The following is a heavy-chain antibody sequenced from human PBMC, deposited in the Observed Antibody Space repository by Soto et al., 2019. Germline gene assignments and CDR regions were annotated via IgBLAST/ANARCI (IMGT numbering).Heavy chain of an antibody. Sequence: SVNVSCKASGGTFSSYAISWVRQAPGQGLEWMGGIIPIFGTANYAQKFQGRVTITADKSTSTAYMELSSLRSEDTAVYYCARVRRFLEWLLYGPSYYYYGMDVWGQGTTVTVSS. V-gene: IGHV1-69*06. CDR3: ARVRRFLEWLLYGPSYYYYGMDV. D-gene: IGHD3-3*01. CDR1: GGTFSSYA. J-gene: IGHJ6*02. CDR2: IIPIFGTA.